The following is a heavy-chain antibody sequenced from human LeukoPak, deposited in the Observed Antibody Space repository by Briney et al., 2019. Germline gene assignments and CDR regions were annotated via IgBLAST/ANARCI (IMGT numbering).Heavy chain of an antibody. J-gene: IGHJ4*02. Sequence: GALRLSCAASGCTFIRHAMNWIRQAPGMGVEGVATTGLHSCNTLSAESVQGRFTIPRDNSKNTLDIKMETLRVDDTAVYYCAKGDDIGKYPTRAFYFDNWGQGTLVTVSS. D-gene: IGHD5-24*01. CDR1: GCTFIRHA. CDR3: AKGDDIGKYPTRAFYFDN. CDR2: TGLHSCNT. V-gene: IGHV3-23*01.